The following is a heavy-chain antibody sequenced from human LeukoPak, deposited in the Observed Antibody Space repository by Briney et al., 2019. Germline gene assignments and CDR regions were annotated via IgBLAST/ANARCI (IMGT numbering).Heavy chain of an antibody. CDR1: GYTFTGYY. V-gene: IGHV1-2*02. CDR3: ARDKLGLGELSLYDQ. Sequence: ASVKVSCKASGYTFTGYYMHWVRQAPGQGLEWMGWINPNSGGTDYAQKFQGRVTMTRDTSISTAYMELSRLRSGDTAMYYCARDKLGLGELSLYDQWGQGTLVTVFS. J-gene: IGHJ5*02. CDR2: INPNSGGT. D-gene: IGHD3-16*02.